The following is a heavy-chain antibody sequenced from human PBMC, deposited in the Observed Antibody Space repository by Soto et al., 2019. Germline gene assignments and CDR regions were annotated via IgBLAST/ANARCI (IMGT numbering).Heavy chain of an antibody. V-gene: IGHV4-39*02. Sequence: SETLSLTCTVSGGSISSSSYYWGWIRQPPGKGLEWIGSIYYSGSTYYNPSLKSRVTISVDTSKNQFSLKLSSVTAADTAVYYCARENSRTGTTYPYFDDWGQGTLVTVSS. D-gene: IGHD1-7*01. CDR2: IYYSGST. J-gene: IGHJ4*02. CDR3: ARENSRTGTTYPYFDD. CDR1: GGSISSSSYY.